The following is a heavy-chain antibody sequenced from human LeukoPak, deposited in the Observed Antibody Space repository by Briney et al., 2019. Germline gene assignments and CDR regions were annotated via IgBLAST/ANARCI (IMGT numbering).Heavy chain of an antibody. CDR1: GGSISSHY. V-gene: IGHV4-59*11. CDR2: IYYSVST. CDR3: ARGNVDSSSWYGGYYYYYMDV. J-gene: IGHJ6*03. D-gene: IGHD6-13*01. Sequence: SETLSLTCTVSGGSISSHYWSWIRQPPGKGLEWIGYIYYSVSTNYNPSLKSRVTISVDTSKNQFSLKLSSVTAADTAVYYCARGNVDSSSWYGGYYYYYMDVWGKGTTVTVSS.